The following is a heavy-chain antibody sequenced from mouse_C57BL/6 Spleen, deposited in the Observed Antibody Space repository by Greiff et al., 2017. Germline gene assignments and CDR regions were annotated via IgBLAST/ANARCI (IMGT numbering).Heavy chain of an antibody. CDR1: GYSFTDYY. CDR3: ARGGTDFDY. D-gene: IGHD3-3*01. Sequence: EVQLQQSGAELVKPGASVKISCKASGYSFTDYYMNWVKQSNGKGLEWIGVINPNNGTTSYNKKFKGKATLTVDKSSSTAYMQLNSLTSEYSAVYYCARGGTDFDYWGQGTTLTVST. J-gene: IGHJ2*01. V-gene: IGHV1-39*01. CDR2: INPNNGTT.